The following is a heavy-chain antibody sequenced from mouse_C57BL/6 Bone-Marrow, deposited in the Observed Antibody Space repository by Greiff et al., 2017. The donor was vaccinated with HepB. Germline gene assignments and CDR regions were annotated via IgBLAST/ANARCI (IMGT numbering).Heavy chain of an antibody. V-gene: IGHV1-61*01. D-gene: IGHD1-1*01. J-gene: IGHJ2*01. CDR2: IYPSDSET. Sequence: QVQLQQPGAELVRPGSSVKLSCKASGYTFTSYWMDWVTQRPGQGLEWIGNIYPSDSETHYNQKFKDKATLTVDKSSSTAYMQLSSLTSEDSAVYYCARSITTVVAGDYFDYWGQGTTLTVSS. CDR3: ARSITTVVAGDYFDY. CDR1: GYTFTSYW.